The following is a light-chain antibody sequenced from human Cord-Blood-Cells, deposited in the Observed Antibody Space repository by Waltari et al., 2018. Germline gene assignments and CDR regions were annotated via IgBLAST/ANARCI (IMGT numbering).Light chain of an antibody. V-gene: IGLV2-14*01. Sequence: QSALTQPASVSGSPGQTTTISCTGTSSDVGGYTYVSWYQQHPGKAPTRMIYNVTNRPSGLSNRFSASKSSSTASLTSSRLQAEDEADYYCSSYTSSSVVFGGGTKLTVL. J-gene: IGLJ2*01. CDR2: NVT. CDR1: SSDVGGYTY. CDR3: SSYTSSSVV.